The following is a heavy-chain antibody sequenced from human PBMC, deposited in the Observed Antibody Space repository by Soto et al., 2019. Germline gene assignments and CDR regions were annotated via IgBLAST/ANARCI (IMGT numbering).Heavy chain of an antibody. D-gene: IGHD2-15*01. V-gene: IGHV4-59*01. CDR2: VYDNGTT. J-gene: IGHJ4*02. Sequence: ETLSLSCRASGGTISSYYWSWIRRPPGKGLEWIGFVYDNGTTSYNRSLQSRVTMSVDTPKTQFSLSLRSVTAADTAVYYCASTPHIWGQGTLVTVSS. CDR3: ASTPHI. CDR1: GGTISSYY.